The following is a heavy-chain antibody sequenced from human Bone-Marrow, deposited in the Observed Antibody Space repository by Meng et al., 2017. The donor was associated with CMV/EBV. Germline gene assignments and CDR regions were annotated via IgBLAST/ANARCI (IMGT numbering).Heavy chain of an antibody. D-gene: IGHD6-19*01. CDR1: GFGFSDYY. CDR3: ARDSASGLDF. J-gene: IGHJ6*01. V-gene: IGHV3-11*01. Sequence: GESLKISCVASGFGFSDYYMTWIRQAPGKGLEWVAYIDSSGTRTYYADSVRGRFTLSRDNAKNSMYLQTSSLRVEDTAVYYCARDSASGLDFWGQGTTVTGSS. CDR2: IDSSGTRT.